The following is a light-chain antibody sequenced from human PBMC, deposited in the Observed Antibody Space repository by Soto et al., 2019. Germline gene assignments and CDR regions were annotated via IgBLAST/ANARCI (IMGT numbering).Light chain of an antibody. CDR3: SSYTSSSTLYV. CDR2: DVS. J-gene: IGLJ1*01. V-gene: IGLV2-14*01. Sequence: QSVLTQPASVSGSPGQSITISCTGTSSDVVGYNYVSWYQQHPGKAPQLMIYDVSNRPSGVSNRFSGSKSGNTASLTISGLQAEDEADYYCSSYTSSSTLYVFGNGTKLTVL. CDR1: SSDVVGYNY.